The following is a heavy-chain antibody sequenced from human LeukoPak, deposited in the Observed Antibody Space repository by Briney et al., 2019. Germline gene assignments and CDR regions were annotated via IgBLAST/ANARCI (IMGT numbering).Heavy chain of an antibody. CDR2: IYHSGST. D-gene: IGHD1-1*01. V-gene: IGHV4-30-2*01. CDR1: GGSISSGGYS. Sequence: SQTLSLTCAVSGGSISSGGYSWSWIRQPPGKGLEWIGYIYHSGSTYYNPSLKSRVTISVDRSKNQFSLKLSSVTAADTAVYYCARSGDLDSIDYWGQGTLVTVSP. CDR3: ARSGDLDSIDY. J-gene: IGHJ4*02.